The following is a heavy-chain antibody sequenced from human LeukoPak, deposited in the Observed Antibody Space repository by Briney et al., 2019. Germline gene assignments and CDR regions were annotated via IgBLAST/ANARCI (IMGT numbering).Heavy chain of an antibody. J-gene: IGHJ4*02. V-gene: IGHV3-23*01. D-gene: IGHD6-19*01. CDR3: AKDSEGASGWSVVGIDY. CDR1: GFTFSSYA. CDR2: ISGSGGST. Sequence: GGSLRLSCAASGFTFSSYAMSWVRQALGKGLEWVSAISGSGGSTYYADSVKGRFTISRDNSKNTLYLQMNSLRAEDTAVYYCAKDSEGASGWSVVGIDYWGQGTLVTVSS.